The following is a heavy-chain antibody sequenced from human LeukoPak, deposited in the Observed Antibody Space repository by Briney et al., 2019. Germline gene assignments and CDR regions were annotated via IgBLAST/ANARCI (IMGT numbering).Heavy chain of an antibody. D-gene: IGHD2-2*01. Sequence: GASVKVSCKASGYTFTGYYMHWVRQAPGQGLEWMGWINPNSGGTNYAQKFQGRVTMTRDTSISTAYMELSRLRSDDTAVYYCASMKVPAATNQTPYFDYWGQGTLVTVSS. CDR3: ASMKVPAATNQTPYFDY. CDR2: INPNSGGT. CDR1: GYTFTGYY. V-gene: IGHV1-2*02. J-gene: IGHJ4*02.